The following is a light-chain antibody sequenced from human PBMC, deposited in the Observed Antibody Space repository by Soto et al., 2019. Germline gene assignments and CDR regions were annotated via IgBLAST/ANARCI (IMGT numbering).Light chain of an antibody. Sequence: DIVMTQSPDSLAVSLGERATINCKSSQSLLYSSNNKNYLAWYQQIAGQPPKLLIYWASTRESGVPDRFSGSGYGTDFTLTISSLQAEDVAVYYCQQYYNSPFTFGPGTKVDIK. V-gene: IGKV4-1*01. J-gene: IGKJ3*01. CDR3: QQYYNSPFT. CDR1: QSLLYSSNNKNY. CDR2: WAS.